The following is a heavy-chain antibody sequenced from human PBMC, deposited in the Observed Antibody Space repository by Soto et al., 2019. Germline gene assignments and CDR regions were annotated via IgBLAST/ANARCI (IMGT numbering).Heavy chain of an antibody. CDR2: MWYDGSNK. D-gene: IGHD6-13*01. CDR1: GFTFSSYG. Sequence: QVQLVESGGGVVQPGRSLRLSCAASGFTFSSYGMHWVRQAPGKGLEWVAVMWYDGSNKYYADSVKGRFTISRENSRTTLYLEMNSLRAEETAVYYCARDEGDSSWFYYDYWGQGTLVTVSS. CDR3: ARDEGDSSWFYYDY. V-gene: IGHV3-33*01. J-gene: IGHJ4*02.